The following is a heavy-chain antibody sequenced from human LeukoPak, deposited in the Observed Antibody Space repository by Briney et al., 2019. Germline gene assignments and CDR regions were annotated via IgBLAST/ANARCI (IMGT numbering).Heavy chain of an antibody. CDR3: ARDRQYCSGGSCYFKDFDY. Sequence: GASVKVSCEASGGTFSSYAISWVRQAPGQGLEWMGGIIPIFGTANYAQKFQGRVTITTDESTSTAYMELSSLRSEDTAVYYCARDRQYCSGGSCYFKDFDYWGQGTLVTVSS. J-gene: IGHJ4*02. CDR2: IIPIFGTA. D-gene: IGHD2-15*01. V-gene: IGHV1-69*05. CDR1: GGTFSSYA.